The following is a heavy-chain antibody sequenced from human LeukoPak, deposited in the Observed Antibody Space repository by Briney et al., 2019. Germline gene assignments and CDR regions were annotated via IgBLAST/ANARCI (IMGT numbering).Heavy chain of an antibody. CDR3: ARDKEGGFDY. D-gene: IGHD1-26*01. J-gene: IGHJ4*02. CDR2: ISSSSSTI. Sequence: GGSLRLSCAASGFTFSSYWMSWVRQAPGKGLEWVSYISSSSSTIYYADSVKGRFTISRDNAKNSLYLQMNSLRAEDTAVYYCARDKEGGFDYWGQGTLVTVSS. CDR1: GFTFSSYW. V-gene: IGHV3-48*01.